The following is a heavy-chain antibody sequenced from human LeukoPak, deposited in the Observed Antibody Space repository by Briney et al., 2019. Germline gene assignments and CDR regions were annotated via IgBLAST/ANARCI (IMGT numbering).Heavy chain of an antibody. CDR2: IYYSGST. Sequence: KASETLSLTCTVSGGSISSYYWSWIRQPPGKGLEWIGYIYYSGSTNYNPSLKSRVTISVDTSKNQFSLKLSSVTAADTAVYYCARSGIPPYYYYGMDVWGQGTTVTVSS. J-gene: IGHJ6*02. CDR1: GGSISSYY. CDR3: ARSGIPPYYYYGMDV. V-gene: IGHV4-59*01. D-gene: IGHD3-10*01.